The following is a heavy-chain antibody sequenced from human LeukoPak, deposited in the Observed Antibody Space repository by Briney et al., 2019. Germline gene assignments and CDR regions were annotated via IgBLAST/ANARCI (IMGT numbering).Heavy chain of an antibody. CDR2: MNPNSGNT. CDR1: GYTFTSYD. J-gene: IGHJ6*03. D-gene: IGHD3-10*01. V-gene: IGHV1-8*03. CDR3: AREFGYCSGSSYYYYYYMDV. Sequence: ASVQVSCKASGYTFTSYDINWVRQATGQGLEWMGWMNPNSGNTGYAQKFQGGVTITRNTSISTRYMELSSLRSEDTAVYYCAREFGYCSGSSYYYYYYMDVWGKGTTVTVSS.